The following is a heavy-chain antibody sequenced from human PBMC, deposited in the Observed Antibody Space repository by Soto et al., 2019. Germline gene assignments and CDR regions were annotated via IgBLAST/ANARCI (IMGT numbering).Heavy chain of an antibody. D-gene: IGHD6-19*01. CDR3: ARTAVATHWYFDL. V-gene: IGHV4-39*01. CDR1: NGSISSRYY. CDR2: IYYVGST. J-gene: IGHJ2*01. Sequence: LQLQESGPGLVKPSETLSLTCIVSNGSISSRYYWGWLRQTPGKGLEWIASIYYVGSTYYSPSLESRVTISVDTSNNQFSLRLNSVTAADTAVYYCARTAVATHWYFDLWGRGTLVT.